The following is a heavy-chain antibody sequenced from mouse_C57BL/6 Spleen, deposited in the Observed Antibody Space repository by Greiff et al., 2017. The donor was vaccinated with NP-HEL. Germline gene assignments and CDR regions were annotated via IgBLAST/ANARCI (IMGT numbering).Heavy chain of an antibody. CDR3: TRGAWFAY. V-gene: IGHV1-15*01. CDR2: IDPATGGT. J-gene: IGHJ3*01. CDR1: GYTFPDYE. Sequence: QVQLQQSGAELVRPGASVTLSCKASGYTFPDYEMHWVKQTPVHGLEWIGAIDPATGGTAYNQKFKGKAILTADKSSSTADMELRSLTSGDSAVYYCTRGAWFAYWGKGTLVTVSA.